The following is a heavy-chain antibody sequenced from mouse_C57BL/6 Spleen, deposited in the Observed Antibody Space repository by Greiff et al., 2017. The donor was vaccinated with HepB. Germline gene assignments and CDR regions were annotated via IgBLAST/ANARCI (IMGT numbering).Heavy chain of an antibody. V-gene: IGHV1-55*01. CDR1: GYTFTSYW. D-gene: IGHD1-1*01. CDR2: IYPGSGST. Sequence: VQLQQPGAELVKPGASVKMSCKASGYTFTSYWITWVKQRPGQGLEWIGDIYPGSGSTNYNEKFKSKATLTVDTSSSTAYMQLSSLTSEDSAVYYCARETTVVATPYYFDYWGQGTTLTVSS. CDR3: ARETTVVATPYYFDY. J-gene: IGHJ2*01.